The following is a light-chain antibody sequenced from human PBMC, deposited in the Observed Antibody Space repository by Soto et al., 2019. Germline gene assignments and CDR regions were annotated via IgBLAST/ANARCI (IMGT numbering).Light chain of an antibody. CDR2: GTS. J-gene: IGKJ1*01. CDR3: QQCGSLPGT. Sequence: EIVMTQSPATLSVSPGERATLSCRASQSASSNLAWYQQKPGQTPRLLIYGTSSRATGIPDRFSGSGSGTDFTLTINRLEPEDFAVYYCQQCGSLPGTFGQGTKVDI. V-gene: IGKV3-20*01. CDR1: QSASSN.